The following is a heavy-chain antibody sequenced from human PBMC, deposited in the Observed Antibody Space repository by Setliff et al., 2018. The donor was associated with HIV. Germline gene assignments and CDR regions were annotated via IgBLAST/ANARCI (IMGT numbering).Heavy chain of an antibody. D-gene: IGHD1-1*01. CDR1: GYTLTEVS. CDR2: FDPQDGET. J-gene: IGHJ3*02. CDR3: ARAARGGLQYGPTGHAFDI. V-gene: IGHV1-24*01. Sequence: GASVKVSCKVSGYTLTEVSMHWVRQAPKKGLEWMGYFDPQDGETVHAQKFQGRVTLTEDTSTDTAYMELSGLRSEDTAVYYCARAARGGLQYGPTGHAFDIWGQGTVVTVSS.